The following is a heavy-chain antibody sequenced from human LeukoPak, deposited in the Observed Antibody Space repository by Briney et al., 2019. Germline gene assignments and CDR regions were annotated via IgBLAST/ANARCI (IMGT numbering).Heavy chain of an antibody. J-gene: IGHJ4*02. Sequence: GGSLRLSCAASGFTFSSYWMSWVRQAPGKGLEWVANIKQDRSEKYYVDSVKGRFTISRDNAKNSLYLQVNSLRAEDTAVYYCARGGPHYFDWLSYYFDYWGQGTLVTVSS. D-gene: IGHD3-9*01. CDR3: ARGGPHYFDWLSYYFDY. CDR2: IKQDRSEK. V-gene: IGHV3-7*01. CDR1: GFTFSSYW.